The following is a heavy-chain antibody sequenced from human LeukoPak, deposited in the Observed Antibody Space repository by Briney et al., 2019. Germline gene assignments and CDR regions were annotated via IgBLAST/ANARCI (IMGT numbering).Heavy chain of an antibody. Sequence: GGSLRLSCAASGFTFSSYSMNWVRQAPGKGLEWVSSISSSSSYIYYADSVKGRFTISRDNAKNSLYLQMNSLRAEDTAVYYCPRESSSDVYFDYWGQGTLFIVSS. CDR1: GFTFSSYS. D-gene: IGHD6-6*01. V-gene: IGHV3-21*01. CDR3: PRESSSDVYFDY. CDR2: ISSSSSYI. J-gene: IGHJ4*02.